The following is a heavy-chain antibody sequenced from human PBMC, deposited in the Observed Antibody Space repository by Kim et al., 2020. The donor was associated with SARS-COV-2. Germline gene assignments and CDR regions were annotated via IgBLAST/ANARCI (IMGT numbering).Heavy chain of an antibody. CDR3: ARDQKLLLLWFGELLPDY. D-gene: IGHD3-10*01. Sequence: GGSLRLSCAASGFTFSSYAMHWVRQAPGKGLEWVAVISYDGSNKYYADSVKGRFTISRDNSKNTLYLQMNSLRAEDTAVYYCARDQKLLLLWFGELLPDYWGQGTLVTVSS. V-gene: IGHV3-30*04. CDR1: GFTFSSYA. CDR2: ISYDGSNK. J-gene: IGHJ4*02.